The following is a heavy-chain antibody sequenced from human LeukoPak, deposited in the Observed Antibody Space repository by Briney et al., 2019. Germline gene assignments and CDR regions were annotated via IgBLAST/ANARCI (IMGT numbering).Heavy chain of an antibody. Sequence: ASVKVSCKASGYTFTGYYMHWVRQAPGQGLEWMGRINPNSGGTNYAQKFQGRVTMTRGTSISTAYMELSRLRSDDTAVYYCARVAGEYSSSWYGLVDYWGQGTLVTVSS. CDR2: INPNSGGT. CDR3: ARVAGEYSSSWYGLVDY. D-gene: IGHD6-13*01. J-gene: IGHJ4*02. CDR1: GYTFTGYY. V-gene: IGHV1-2*06.